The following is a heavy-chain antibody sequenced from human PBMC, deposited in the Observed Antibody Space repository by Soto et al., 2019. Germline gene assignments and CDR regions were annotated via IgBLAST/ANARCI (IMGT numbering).Heavy chain of an antibody. CDR3: ARSPYYYDSSNYYGY. J-gene: IGHJ4*02. CDR2: INTDGSGT. D-gene: IGHD3-22*01. CDR1: GFIFDSDW. Sequence: GGSLRLSCAASGFIFDSDWMHWVRQAPGQGLVWVSRINTDGSGTSYADSVKGRFTIFRDNAKNSLYLQLNILRDEDTAVYYCARSPYYYDSSNYYGYWGQGT. V-gene: IGHV3-74*01.